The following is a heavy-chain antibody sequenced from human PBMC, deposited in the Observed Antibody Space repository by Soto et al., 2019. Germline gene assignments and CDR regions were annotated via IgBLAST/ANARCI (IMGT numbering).Heavy chain of an antibody. J-gene: IGHJ4*02. D-gene: IGHD1-1*01. CDR3: ASSGWGTTGTPYLDD. CDR1: GFSVSSNY. V-gene: IGHV3-53*01. Sequence: EVQLVESGGGLIQPGGSLRLSCAASGFSVSSNYMSWVRQAPGKGLEWVSVIRIGADTYYADSVKGRFTISRDISKNTLYLQMNSLRVEDTAIYYCASSGWGTTGTPYLDDWGQGTLVTVSS. CDR2: IRIGADT.